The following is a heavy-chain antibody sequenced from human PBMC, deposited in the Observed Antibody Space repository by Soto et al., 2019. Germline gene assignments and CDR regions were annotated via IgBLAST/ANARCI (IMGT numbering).Heavy chain of an antibody. Sequence: GESQKISCKASGYSFSNYWIGGVRQMPGKGLERMGIIYPGDSDTRYSPSFQGKVTISADKSIRTAYLQWSSLKASNTAMYYCVTRGYHSSGYFDYWGQGTPVTVSS. CDR1: GYSFSNYW. J-gene: IGHJ4*02. CDR2: IYPGDSDT. CDR3: VTRGYHSSGYFDY. V-gene: IGHV5-51*01. D-gene: IGHD3-22*01.